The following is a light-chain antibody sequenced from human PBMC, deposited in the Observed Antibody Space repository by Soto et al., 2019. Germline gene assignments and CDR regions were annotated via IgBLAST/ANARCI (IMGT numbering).Light chain of an antibody. J-gene: IGLJ1*01. CDR3: CSYTSSSTHWV. CDR1: NKEAGGYNY. V-gene: IGLV2-14*03. CDR2: DVS. Sequence: LNQPSPLFWVPWQSINISSTGTNKEAGGYNYVSWYQQHPGEAPKLMIYDVSDRPSGVSNRFSASKSGNTASLTISGLQPEDEADYFCCSYTSSSTHWVFGTGTKVTVL.